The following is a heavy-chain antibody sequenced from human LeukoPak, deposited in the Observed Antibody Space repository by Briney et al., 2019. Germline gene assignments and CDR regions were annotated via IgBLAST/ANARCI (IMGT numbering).Heavy chain of an antibody. Sequence: ASVKVSCKVSGYTLTELSMHWVRQAPGKGLEWMGGFDPEDGETIYAQKFQGRVTMTEDTSTDTAYMELSSLRSEDTAVFYCETGYSGSYLDFDYWGQGTLVTVSS. D-gene: IGHD1-26*01. V-gene: IGHV1-24*01. J-gene: IGHJ4*02. CDR1: GYTLTELS. CDR2: FDPEDGET. CDR3: ETGYSGSYLDFDY.